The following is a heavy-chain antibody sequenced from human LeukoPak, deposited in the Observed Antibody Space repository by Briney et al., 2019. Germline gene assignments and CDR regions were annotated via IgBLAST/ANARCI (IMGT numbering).Heavy chain of an antibody. Sequence: PGGSLRLSCAASGFTFSSYGMHWVRQAPGKGLEWVAFIRYDGSNKYYADPVKGRSTISENNSKNTLYQQINSSRAETTAVYYCAKDSTRYRVWDDYGSRGLYYWGQGTLVTVSS. V-gene: IGHV3-30*02. CDR2: IRYDGSNK. CDR3: AKDSTRYRVWDDYGSRGLYY. J-gene: IGHJ4*02. D-gene: IGHD3-22*01. CDR1: GFTFSSYG.